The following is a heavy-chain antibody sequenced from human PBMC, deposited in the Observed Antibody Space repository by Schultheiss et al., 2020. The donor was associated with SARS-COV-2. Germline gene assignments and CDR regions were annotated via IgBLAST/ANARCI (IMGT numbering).Heavy chain of an antibody. CDR1: GGSISSSSYY. J-gene: IGHJ6*02. CDR2: IYYSGST. D-gene: IGHD3-3*01. V-gene: IGHV4-61*01. CDR3: ARDGVFTIFGVVTATSSYGMDV. Sequence: SETLSLTCTVSGGSISSSSYYWGWIRQPPGKGLEWIGYIYYSGSTNYNPSLKSRVTISVDTSKNQFSLKLSSVTAADTAVYYCARDGVFTIFGVVTATSSYGMDVWGQGTTVTVSS.